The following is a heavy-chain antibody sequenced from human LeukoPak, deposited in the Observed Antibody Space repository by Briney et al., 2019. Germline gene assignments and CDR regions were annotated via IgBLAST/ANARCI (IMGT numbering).Heavy chain of an antibody. Sequence: PGGSLRLSCAASGFTFSSYWMNWARQAPGKGLEWAASINHNGNVNYYVDSVKGRFTISRDNAENSLYLQMSNLRAEDTAVYFCARGGGLDVWGQGATVTVSS. CDR3: ARGGGLDV. CDR1: GFTFSSYW. CDR2: INHNGNVN. J-gene: IGHJ6*02. D-gene: IGHD3-16*01. V-gene: IGHV3-7*03.